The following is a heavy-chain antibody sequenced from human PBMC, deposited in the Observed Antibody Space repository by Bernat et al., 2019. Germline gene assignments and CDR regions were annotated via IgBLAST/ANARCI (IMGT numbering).Heavy chain of an antibody. CDR2: INHSVST. Sequence: QVQLQQWGAGLLKPSETLSLTCAVYGGSFSGYYWSWFRQPPGKGLAWIGEINHSVSTNYNPSLKSRVTISVNTSKNQFTLELSSVTAADTAVYYCARRERVRRYGFDYWGQGTLVTVSS. V-gene: IGHV4-34*01. CDR1: GGSFSGYY. CDR3: ARRERVRRYGFDY. J-gene: IGHJ4*02. D-gene: IGHD3-10*01.